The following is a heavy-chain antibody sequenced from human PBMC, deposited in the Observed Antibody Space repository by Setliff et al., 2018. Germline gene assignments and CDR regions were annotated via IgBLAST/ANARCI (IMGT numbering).Heavy chain of an antibody. CDR3: AKDGDNYHDSGDYYHEFDY. Sequence: LRLSCAASGFTFSDYYMSWIRQAPGKGLEWVSYISNSGNSIYYADSVKGRFTISRDNAKNSLYLQMNSLRAEDTAVYYCAKDGDNYHDSGDYYHEFDYWGQGAQVTVSS. D-gene: IGHD3-22*01. J-gene: IGHJ4*02. V-gene: IGHV3-11*01. CDR2: ISNSGNSI. CDR1: GFTFSDYY.